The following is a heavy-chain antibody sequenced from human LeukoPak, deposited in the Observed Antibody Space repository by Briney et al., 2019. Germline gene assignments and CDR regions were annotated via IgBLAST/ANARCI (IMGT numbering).Heavy chain of an antibody. J-gene: IGHJ4*02. CDR2: IWYDGSNK. CDR3: ARDSQQWLVREFDY. CDR1: GFTFSSYG. V-gene: IGHV3-33*01. Sequence: GGSLRLSCAASGFTFSSYGMHWVRQAPGKGLEWVAVIWYDGSNKYYADSVKGRFTISRDNSKNTLYLQMNSLRAEDTAVYYCARDSQQWLVREFDYWGQGTLVTVSS. D-gene: IGHD6-19*01.